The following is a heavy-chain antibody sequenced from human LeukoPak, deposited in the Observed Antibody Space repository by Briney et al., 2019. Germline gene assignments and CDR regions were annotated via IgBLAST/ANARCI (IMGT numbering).Heavy chain of an antibody. V-gene: IGHV4-4*09. CDR3: ARQGKYCSGGSCYYYYYYMDV. J-gene: IGHJ6*03. CDR1: GGSISSYY. D-gene: IGHD2-15*01. CDR2: IYTSGST. Sequence: EPSETLSLTCTVSGGSISSYYWSWIRQPPGKGLEWVGYIYTSGSTNYNPSLKSRVTISVATSNNQFSLKLSSVTAADTAVYYCARQGKYCSGGSCYYYYYYMDVWGKGTTVTVSS.